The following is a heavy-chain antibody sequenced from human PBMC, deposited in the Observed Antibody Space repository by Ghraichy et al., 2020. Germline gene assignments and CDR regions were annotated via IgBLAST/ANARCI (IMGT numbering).Heavy chain of an antibody. CDR2: FYPGGIT. V-gene: IGHV3-53*01. J-gene: IGHJ4*01. D-gene: IGHD5-24*01. Sequence: LSLTCAASGFSVSNNYMSWVRQTPGKGLEWVSVFYPGGITYYSDSVKGRFTISTDSYKNMLYLQMNSLRAEDTAVYHCARGGRDGYNYYWGQGTLVTVSS. CDR3: ARGGRDGYNYY. CDR1: GFSVSNNY.